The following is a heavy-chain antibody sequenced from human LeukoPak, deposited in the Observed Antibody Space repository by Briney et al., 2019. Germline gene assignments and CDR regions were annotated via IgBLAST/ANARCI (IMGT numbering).Heavy chain of an antibody. CDR3: ASSSRGVPITIDY. CDR1: GGSISSYF. J-gene: IGHJ4*02. D-gene: IGHD3-10*01. Sequence: SETLSLTCTVSGGSISSYFWSWIRQPPGKGLEWIGRIYTSGSTNYNPSLKSRVTMSVDTSKNQFSLKLSSVTAADTAVYYCASSSRGVPITIDYWGQGTLVTVSS. CDR2: IYTSGST. V-gene: IGHV4-4*07.